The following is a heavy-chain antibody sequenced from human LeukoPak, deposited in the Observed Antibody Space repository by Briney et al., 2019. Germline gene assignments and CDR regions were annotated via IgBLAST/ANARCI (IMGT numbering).Heavy chain of an antibody. CDR2: IYYSGST. J-gene: IGHJ4*02. CDR1: GGSISSGGYY. D-gene: IGHD3-22*01. Sequence: SQTLSLTCTVSGGSISSGGYYWSWIRQHPGKGLEWIGYIYYSGSTYCNPSLKSRITISVDTSKNQFFLKLSSVTAADTAVYYCARRHYYDSSGNFDYWGQGTLVTVSS. V-gene: IGHV4-31*03. CDR3: ARRHYYDSSGNFDY.